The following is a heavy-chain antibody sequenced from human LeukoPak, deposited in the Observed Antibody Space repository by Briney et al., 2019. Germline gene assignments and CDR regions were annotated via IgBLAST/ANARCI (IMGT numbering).Heavy chain of an antibody. CDR2: IKQDGSEK. CDR3: ARVPYGDYVDY. CDR1: GFTFSDYA. Sequence: GGSLRLSCAASGFTFSDYAMSWVRQAPGKGLEWVANIKQDGSEKYYVDSVKGRFTISRDNAKNSLYLQMNSLRAEDTAVYYCARVPYGDYVDYWGQGTLVTVSS. J-gene: IGHJ4*02. D-gene: IGHD4-17*01. V-gene: IGHV3-7*03.